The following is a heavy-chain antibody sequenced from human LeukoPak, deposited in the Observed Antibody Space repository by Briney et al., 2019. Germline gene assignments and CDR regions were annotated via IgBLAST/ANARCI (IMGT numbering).Heavy chain of an antibody. CDR1: GYTFTGYY. D-gene: IGHD1-26*01. CDR2: IYPNSGGT. V-gene: IGHV1-2*02. CDR3: ARDRQLSSGSYRGGNWFDH. J-gene: IGHJ5*02. Sequence: ASVKVSCKASGYTFTGYYMHWVRQAPGQGLEWMGWIYPNSGGTNYAQKFQGRVTMTRDTSISTAYMELSRLRSDDTAVYYCARDRQLSSGSYRGGNWFDHWGQGTLVTVSS.